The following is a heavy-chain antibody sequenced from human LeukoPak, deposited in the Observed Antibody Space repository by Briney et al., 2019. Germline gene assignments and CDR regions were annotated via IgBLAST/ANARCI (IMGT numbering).Heavy chain of an antibody. CDR2: ISITEST. Sequence: PSETLSLTCTVSGGSISSSSYYWGWIRQPAWKGLEWIGRISITESTYYNPSLKSRVTISLDTSKNHFSLKLNSMTAADTAVYYCARDAGFYAGIDHWGQGTLVTVSS. V-gene: IGHV4-61*02. CDR1: GGSISSSSYY. J-gene: IGHJ5*02. D-gene: IGHD2/OR15-2a*01. CDR3: ARDAGFYAGIDH.